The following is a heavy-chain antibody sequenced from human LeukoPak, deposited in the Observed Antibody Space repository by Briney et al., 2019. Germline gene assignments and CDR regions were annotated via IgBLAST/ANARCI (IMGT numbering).Heavy chain of an antibody. Sequence: SETLSLTCTVSGGFISSSPYYWGWIRQPPGKGLEWIGEIYHSGSTNYNPSLKSRVTISVDKSKNQFSLKLSSVTAADTAVYYCARMTTVSLYYYYGMDVWGQGTTVTVSS. D-gene: IGHD4-17*01. J-gene: IGHJ6*02. CDR3: ARMTTVSLYYYYGMDV. V-gene: IGHV4-39*07. CDR1: GGFISSSPYY. CDR2: IYHSGST.